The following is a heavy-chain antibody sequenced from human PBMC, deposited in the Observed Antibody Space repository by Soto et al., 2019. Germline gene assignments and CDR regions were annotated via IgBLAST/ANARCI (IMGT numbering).Heavy chain of an antibody. CDR1: GFTFSSYG. CDR3: ARAEGGSYGGLDF. J-gene: IGHJ4*02. V-gene: IGHV3-33*01. CDR2: IWYDGSKK. Sequence: QVQVVESGGGVVQPGRSLRLSCAASGFTFSSYGMHWVRQAAGKGLEWVAVIWYDGSKKDYADSVKGRFTISRDNSKNTLYLQMNSLRAEDTAVYYCARAEGGSYGGLDFWGQGTLVTVSS. D-gene: IGHD1-26*01.